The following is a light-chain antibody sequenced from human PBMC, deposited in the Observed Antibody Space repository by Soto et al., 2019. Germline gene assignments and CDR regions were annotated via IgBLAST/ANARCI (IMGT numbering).Light chain of an antibody. CDR1: SSDVGAYDF. J-gene: IGLJ1*01. V-gene: IGLV2-14*03. CDR2: DVN. CDR3: TSYTTIATYV. Sequence: QSALTQPAPVSGSPGQSISISCTGSSSDVGAYDFVSWYQQHPDKAPKLVIFDVNKRPSGVSNRFSGSKSGNAASLTISGLQAEDEADYYCTSYTTIATYVFGTGTKVTVL.